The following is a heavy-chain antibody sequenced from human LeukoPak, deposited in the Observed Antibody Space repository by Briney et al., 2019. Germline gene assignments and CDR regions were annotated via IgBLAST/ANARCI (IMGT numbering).Heavy chain of an antibody. CDR3: VTAPNQDFFDY. CDR1: GGSISSGSYY. D-gene: IGHD1-14*01. J-gene: IGHJ4*01. Sequence: SETLSLTCTVSGGSISSGSYYWSWIRQPAGKGLEWMGNIYKSGSTNYNPSLKSRLTISTDPSKNQFSFKLNFVTAADTALYYCVTAPNQDFFDYWGRGTLVTVSS. V-gene: IGHV4-61*09. CDR2: IYKSGST.